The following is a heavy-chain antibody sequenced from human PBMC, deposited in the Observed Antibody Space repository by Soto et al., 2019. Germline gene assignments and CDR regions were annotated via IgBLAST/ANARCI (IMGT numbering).Heavy chain of an antibody. CDR3: ARTPETRDWLDP. Sequence: SETLSLTCSVSGASVSSYYWSWVRQPPGKGLEWIGYIYYIGAYNYNPSLKSRVTISVDTSKNQFSLKLTSVTAADTAVYYCARTPETRDWLDPWGQGPLVTVSS. J-gene: IGHJ5*02. CDR1: GASVSSYY. V-gene: IGHV4-59*02. CDR2: IYYIGAY. D-gene: IGHD1-7*01.